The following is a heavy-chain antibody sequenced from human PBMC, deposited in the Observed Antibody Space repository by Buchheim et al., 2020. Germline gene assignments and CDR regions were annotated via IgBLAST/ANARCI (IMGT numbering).Heavy chain of an antibody. Sequence: EVQLVESGGGLVQPGGSLRLSCAASGFTFSSYWMHWVRQAPGKGLVWVSRINSDGSSTSYADSVKGRFTISRDNATNTLYLQMNSLRAEDTAVYYCARDGEPFPDGYNLVYFDYWGQGTL. CDR1: GFTFSSYW. J-gene: IGHJ4*02. CDR3: ARDGEPFPDGYNLVYFDY. V-gene: IGHV3-74*01. CDR2: INSDGSST. D-gene: IGHD5-24*01.